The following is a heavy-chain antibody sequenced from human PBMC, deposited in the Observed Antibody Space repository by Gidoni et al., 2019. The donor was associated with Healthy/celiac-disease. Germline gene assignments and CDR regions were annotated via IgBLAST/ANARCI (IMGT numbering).Heavy chain of an antibody. J-gene: IGHJ3*02. CDR2: ISGSSGST. CDR1: GFTFSSYA. V-gene: IGHV3-23*01. D-gene: IGHD2-2*01. CDR3: AKDQYGAFDI. Sequence: EVQLLESGGGLVQPGGCLRLSCAAAGFTFSSYAMSWVRQAPGKGLELVSAISGSSGSTYYADSVKGRFTISRDNSKNTLYLQMNSLRAEDTAVYYCAKDQYGAFDIWGQGTMVTVSS.